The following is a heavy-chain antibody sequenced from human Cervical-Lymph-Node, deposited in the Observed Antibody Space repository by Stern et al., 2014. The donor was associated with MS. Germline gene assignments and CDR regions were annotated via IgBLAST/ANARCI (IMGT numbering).Heavy chain of an antibody. Sequence: QVQLVQSGPGLMKPSQTLSLTCTVSGDSIRSGSYYWSWIRQSAGKGLQWIGRIYHTGSTYYNHSLVSRVAMSVDTAKNQVSLQVRSVTAADTAMYYCARDRDGAWFDHWGQGTLVTVSS. D-gene: IGHD1-26*01. V-gene: IGHV4-61*02. CDR1: GDSIRSGSYY. CDR2: IYHTGST. J-gene: IGHJ5*02. CDR3: ARDRDGAWFDH.